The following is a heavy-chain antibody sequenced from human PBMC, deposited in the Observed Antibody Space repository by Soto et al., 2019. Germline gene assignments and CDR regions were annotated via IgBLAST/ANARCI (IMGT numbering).Heavy chain of an antibody. V-gene: IGHV3-30-3*01. CDR3: ARVRYCSGGSCSFRGSRFDP. CDR2: ISYDGSNK. J-gene: IGHJ5*02. D-gene: IGHD2-15*01. Sequence: GGSLRLSCAASGFTFSSYAMHWVRQAPGKGLEWVAVISYDGSNKYYADSVKGRFTISRDNSKNTLYLQMNSLRAEDTAVYYCARVRYCSGGSCSFRGSRFDPWGQGTLVTV. CDR1: GFTFSSYA.